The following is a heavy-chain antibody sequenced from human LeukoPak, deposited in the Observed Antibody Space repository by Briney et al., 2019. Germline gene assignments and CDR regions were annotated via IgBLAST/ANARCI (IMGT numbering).Heavy chain of an antibody. CDR3: AKDAQRGFDYSNSLEY. Sequence: PGRSLRLSCVASGFTFSHYGMHWVRQSPGKGLEWVAVIWNDGSDKYYGDSVKGRFTISRDNSRNTVYLNMDSLRAEDTARYYCAKDAQRGFDYSNSLEYWGQGTLVTVST. V-gene: IGHV3-33*06. D-gene: IGHD4-11*01. CDR2: IWNDGSDK. CDR1: GFTFSHYG. J-gene: IGHJ4*02.